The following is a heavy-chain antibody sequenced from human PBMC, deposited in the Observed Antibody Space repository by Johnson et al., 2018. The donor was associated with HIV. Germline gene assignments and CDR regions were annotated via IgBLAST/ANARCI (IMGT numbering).Heavy chain of an antibody. CDR3: TTDPPGMSSTSERDAFDI. Sequence: EVQLVESGGGVVRPGGSLRLSCAASGFTFDDYGMTWVRQAPGKGLEWVSGINWNGGSTGYADSVKGRFTISRDDSKNTLYLQMNSLKTEDTAVYYCTTDPPGMSSTSERDAFDIWGQGTMVTVSS. V-gene: IGHV3-20*04. D-gene: IGHD2-2*01. CDR2: INWNGGST. CDR1: GFTFDDYG. J-gene: IGHJ3*02.